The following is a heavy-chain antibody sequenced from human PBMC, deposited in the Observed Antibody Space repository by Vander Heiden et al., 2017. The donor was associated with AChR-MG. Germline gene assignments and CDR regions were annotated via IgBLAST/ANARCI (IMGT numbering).Heavy chain of an antibody. CDR3: ARDPIDIVPVVVSIDAFDF. V-gene: IGHV1-2*06. D-gene: IGHD2-15*01. Sequence: QVQLVQFGAEVKKPGASVMVSCKASGYTFTGHYIHWRRQSPGEGLEWMGRINPSSGGTRFEQKFQGRVTMTRDTSISTAYMELSGLRSDDTAVYYCARDPIDIVPVVVSIDAFDFWGQGTMVTVSS. CDR2: INPSSGGT. CDR1: GYTFTGHY. J-gene: IGHJ3*01.